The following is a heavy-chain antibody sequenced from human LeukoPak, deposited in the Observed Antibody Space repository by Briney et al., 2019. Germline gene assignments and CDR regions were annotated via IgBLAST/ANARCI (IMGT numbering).Heavy chain of an antibody. J-gene: IGHJ4*02. CDR1: GFTFSNAW. CDR3: TTEYYYDSSGYGY. V-gene: IGHV3-15*01. Sequence: PGGSLRLSCAASGFTFSNAWMSWVRQAPGKGLEWVGRIKSKTDGGTTDYAAPVKGRFTISRDDSKNTLYLQMNSLKTEDTAVYYCTTEYYYDSSGYGYWGQGTLVTVSS. CDR2: IKSKTDGGTT. D-gene: IGHD3-22*01.